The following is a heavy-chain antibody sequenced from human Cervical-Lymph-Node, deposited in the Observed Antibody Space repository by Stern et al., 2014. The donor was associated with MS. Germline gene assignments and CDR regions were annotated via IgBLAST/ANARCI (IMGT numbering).Heavy chain of an antibody. CDR3: ARDSHDYCRYGMDV. J-gene: IGHJ6*02. CDR1: GYTFTSNG. Sequence: QVQLVQSGAEVKKPGASVKVSCEASGYTFTSNGITWMRQAPGQGLEWVGWISANNGDTKYAPKLQGRVTMTTDTSTSTAYMETRGRRSDDTAVYYSARDSHDYCRYGMDVWGQGTTVTVSS. CDR2: ISANNGDT. V-gene: IGHV1-18*04.